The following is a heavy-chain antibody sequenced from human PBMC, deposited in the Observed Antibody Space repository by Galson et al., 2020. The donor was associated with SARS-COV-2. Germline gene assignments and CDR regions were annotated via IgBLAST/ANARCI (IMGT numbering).Heavy chain of an antibody. V-gene: IGHV4-59*08. CDR2: IYYSGST. CDR3: AGVARGASVDY. Sequence: ASETLSLTCTVSGASISSYYWSWIRQPPGKELAWIGYIYYSGSTNYNPSLKSRVTMSVDTSKNQFSLKLSSVTAADTAVYYCAGVARGASVDYWGQGTLVTVAS. J-gene: IGHJ4*02. CDR1: GASISSYY. D-gene: IGHD2-15*01.